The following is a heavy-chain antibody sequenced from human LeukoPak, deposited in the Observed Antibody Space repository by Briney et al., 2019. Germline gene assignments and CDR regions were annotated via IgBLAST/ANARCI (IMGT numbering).Heavy chain of an antibody. CDR3: ARALNNYYDSSYYYMDV. CDR2: IIPIFGTA. J-gene: IGHJ6*03. CDR1: GGTFSSYA. V-gene: IGHV1-69*13. D-gene: IGHD3-22*01. Sequence: SVKVSCKASGGTFSSYAISWVRQAPGQGLEWMGGIIPIFGTANYAQKFQGRVTITADESTSTAYMELSSLRSEDTAVYYCARALNNYYDSSYYYMDVWGKGTTVTVSS.